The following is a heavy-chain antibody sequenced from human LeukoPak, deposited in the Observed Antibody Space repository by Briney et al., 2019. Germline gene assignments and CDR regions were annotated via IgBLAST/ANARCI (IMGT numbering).Heavy chain of an antibody. Sequence: PSETLSPTCTVSGGSISSSRYYWGWIRQPPGKGLEWIGSIHYSGSTYYNPSLKSRVTISVDTSKNQFSLKLSSVTAADTAVYYCARLHDPQISFNWFDTWGQGTLVTVSS. D-gene: IGHD3-16*02. CDR2: IHYSGST. CDR3: ARLHDPQISFNWFDT. CDR1: GGSISSSRYY. J-gene: IGHJ5*02. V-gene: IGHV4-39*07.